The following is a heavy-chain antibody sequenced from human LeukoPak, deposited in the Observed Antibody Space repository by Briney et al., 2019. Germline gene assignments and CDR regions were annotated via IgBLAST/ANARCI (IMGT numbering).Heavy chain of an antibody. CDR1: GFTVSSSY. V-gene: IGHV3-53*01. D-gene: IGHD3-10*01. Sequence: GGSLRLSCAASGFTVSSSYMSWVRQAPGKGLEWVSVIYSGGSTFYADSVKGRFTISRDNSKNTLCLQMSSLRAEDTAVYYCARDGGYSESRVQHWGQGTLVTVSS. CDR3: ARDGGYSESRVQH. CDR2: IYSGGST. J-gene: IGHJ1*01.